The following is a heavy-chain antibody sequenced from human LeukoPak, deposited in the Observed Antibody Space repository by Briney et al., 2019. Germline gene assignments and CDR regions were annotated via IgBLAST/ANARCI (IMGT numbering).Heavy chain of an antibody. D-gene: IGHD3-22*01. Sequence: NPSETLSLTCAVYGGSFSGYYWSGIRQPPGKGLEWIGYIYYSGSTNYNPSLKSRVTISVDTSKNQFSLKLSSVTAADTAVYYCARHLESYYDSSGYPLDAFDIWGRGTMVTVSS. CDR2: IYYSGST. CDR1: GGSFSGYY. J-gene: IGHJ3*02. CDR3: ARHLESYYDSSGYPLDAFDI. V-gene: IGHV4-59*08.